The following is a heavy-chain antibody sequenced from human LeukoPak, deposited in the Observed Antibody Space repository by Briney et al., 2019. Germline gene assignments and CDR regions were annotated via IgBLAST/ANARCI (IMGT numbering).Heavy chain of an antibody. CDR3: ARVPIFGVVPLFDY. CDR1: GGSISSYY. J-gene: IGHJ4*02. Sequence: SETLSLTCTVSGGSISSYYWSWIRQPPGKGLEWIGYIYYSGSTNYNPSLKSRVTISVDPSKNQFSLKLSSVTAADTAVYYCARVPIFGVVPLFDYWGQGTLVTVSS. D-gene: IGHD3-3*01. CDR2: IYYSGST. V-gene: IGHV4-59*01.